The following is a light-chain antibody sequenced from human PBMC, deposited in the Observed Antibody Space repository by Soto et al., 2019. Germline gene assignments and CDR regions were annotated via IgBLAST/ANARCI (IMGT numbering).Light chain of an antibody. Sequence: EIVLTQSPGTLSLSPGERATLSCRASQSVSSAYLAWYQQRLGQAPRLLIYAASSRATGIPDRFRGSGSGNDFSHTISRLEPEDFAVCYCRQDVGSAVTFAQGTQLEIK. CDR2: AAS. V-gene: IGKV3-20*01. CDR3: RQDVGSAVT. J-gene: IGKJ2*01. CDR1: QSVSSAY.